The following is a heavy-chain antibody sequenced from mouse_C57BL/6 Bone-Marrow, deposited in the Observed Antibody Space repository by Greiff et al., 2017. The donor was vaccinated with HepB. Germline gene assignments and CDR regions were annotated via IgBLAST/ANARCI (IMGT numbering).Heavy chain of an antibody. D-gene: IGHD3-3*01. Sequence: QVQLQQPGAELVMPGASVKLSCKASGYTFTSYWMHWVKQRPGQGLEWIGEIDPSDSYTNYNQKFKGKSTLTVDKSSSTAYMQLSSLTSEDSAVYYCARNGQRYFDYWGQGTTLTVSS. J-gene: IGHJ2*01. CDR1: GYTFTSYW. CDR2: IDPSDSYT. CDR3: ARNGQRYFDY. V-gene: IGHV1-69*01.